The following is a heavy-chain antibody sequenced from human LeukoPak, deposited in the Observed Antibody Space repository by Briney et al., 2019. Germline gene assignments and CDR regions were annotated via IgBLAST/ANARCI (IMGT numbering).Heavy chain of an antibody. CDR2: INSDGKTT. J-gene: IGHJ4*02. CDR3: ARGELYGDYDRAGPFDY. CDR1: GFTFSSYW. D-gene: IGHD4-17*01. Sequence: GGSLRLSCAASGFTFSSYWMYWVRQAPGKGLVWVSRINSDGKTTNYADSVKGRFTISRDNAKNSLYLQMNSLRAEDTAVYYCARGELYGDYDRAGPFDYWGQGTLVTVSS. V-gene: IGHV3-74*01.